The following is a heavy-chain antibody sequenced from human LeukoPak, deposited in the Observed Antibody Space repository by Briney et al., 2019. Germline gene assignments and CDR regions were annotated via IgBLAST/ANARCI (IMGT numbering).Heavy chain of an antibody. J-gene: IGHJ6*03. D-gene: IGHD5-12*01. CDR3: TRDQRSGYSGYDYYYYYYMDV. CDR2: IFYSGST. CDR1: GGSISTSNYY. V-gene: IGHV4-39*07. Sequence: SETLSLTCTVSGGSISTSNYYWGWIRQPPGKGLEWIGNIFYSGSTYYSPSLKSRVTISLDTSRNQFSLKLSSVTAADTAVYYCTRDQRSGYSGYDYYYYYYMDVWGKGTTVTVSS.